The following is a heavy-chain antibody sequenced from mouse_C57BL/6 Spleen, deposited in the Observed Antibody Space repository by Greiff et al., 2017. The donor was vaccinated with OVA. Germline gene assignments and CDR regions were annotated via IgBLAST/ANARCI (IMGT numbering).Heavy chain of an antibody. CDR1: GYTFTSYW. CDR3: ARQTTVVARAMDY. Sequence: QVQLQQPGAELVKPGASVKLSCKASGYTFTSYWMHWVKQRPGQGLEWIGMIHPNSGSTNYNEKFKSKATLTVDKSSSTAYMQLSSLTSEDSAVYYCARQTTVVARAMDYWGQGTSVTVSS. J-gene: IGHJ4*01. V-gene: IGHV1-64*01. D-gene: IGHD1-1*01. CDR2: IHPNSGST.